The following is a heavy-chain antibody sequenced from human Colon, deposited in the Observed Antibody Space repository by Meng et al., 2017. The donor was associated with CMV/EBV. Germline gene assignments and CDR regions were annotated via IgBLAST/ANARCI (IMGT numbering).Heavy chain of an antibody. CDR3: ARVTGNTRLVY. CDR1: GYTFPTYG. V-gene: IGHV1-18*01. CDR2: LSPYSGDT. Sequence: SCNASGYTFPTYGISWVRQTPGHGLEWMGFLSPYSGDTYYAQKVQDRLVMTTDTSTNTAYMELRSLRSDDTAIYYCARVTGNTRLVYWGQGTLVTVSS. D-gene: IGHD1-1*01. J-gene: IGHJ4*02.